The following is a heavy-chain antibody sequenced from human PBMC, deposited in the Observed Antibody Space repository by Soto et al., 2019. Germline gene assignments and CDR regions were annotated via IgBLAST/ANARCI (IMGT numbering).Heavy chain of an antibody. Sequence: ASVKVSCKASGYTFTTYYIHWVRQAPGQGLEWMGMINPSGGSTSYTQKFQGRVTMTRDTSTSTVYMELSSLRSEDTAVYYCARSRIQLWLSYGMDVWGQGTTVTVS. V-gene: IGHV1-46*01. D-gene: IGHD5-18*01. CDR3: ARSRIQLWLSYGMDV. J-gene: IGHJ6*02. CDR1: GYTFTTYY. CDR2: INPSGGST.